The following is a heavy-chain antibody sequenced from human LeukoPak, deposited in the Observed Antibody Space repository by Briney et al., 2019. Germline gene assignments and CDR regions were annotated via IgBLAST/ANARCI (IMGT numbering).Heavy chain of an antibody. D-gene: IGHD4-17*01. J-gene: IGHJ4*02. Sequence: ASLKVSCKASGYTFIGYYMHWVRQAPGQGLEWMGRINPNSGGTDYAQKFQGRVTMTRDTSISTAYLEFSSLRSDDTAVYHCARDWSMTTLDYWGQGTLVTVSS. CDR2: INPNSGGT. V-gene: IGHV1-2*06. CDR1: GYTFIGYY. CDR3: ARDWSMTTLDY.